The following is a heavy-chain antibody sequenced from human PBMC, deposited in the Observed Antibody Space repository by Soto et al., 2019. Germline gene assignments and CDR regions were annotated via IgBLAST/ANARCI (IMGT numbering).Heavy chain of an antibody. Sequence: ASVKVSCKASGYTFTGYYMHWVRQAPGQGLEWMGWINPNSGGTNYAQKFQGRVTMTRDTSISTAYMELSRLRSDDTAVYYCARGSSSSWYFGVLGYYGMDVWGQGNTVTVSS. J-gene: IGHJ6*02. D-gene: IGHD6-13*01. CDR2: INPNSGGT. V-gene: IGHV1-2*02. CDR3: ARGSSSSWYFGVLGYYGMDV. CDR1: GYTFTGYY.